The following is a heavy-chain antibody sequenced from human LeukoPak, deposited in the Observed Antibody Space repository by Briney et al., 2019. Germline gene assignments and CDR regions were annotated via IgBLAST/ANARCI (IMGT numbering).Heavy chain of an antibody. CDR2: INQSGGT. Sequence: PSETLSLTCSVCGGSLSPYYWSWIRQPPGGGLEWLGEINQSGGTNYNPSLKSRVTISVEKFKNQFSLEVTSVTAADTAIYYCATLGGLYYESHGYPDFDHWGQGTLVTVSS. D-gene: IGHD3-22*01. J-gene: IGHJ4*02. CDR3: ATLGGLYYESHGYPDFDH. CDR1: GGSLSPYY. V-gene: IGHV4-34*01.